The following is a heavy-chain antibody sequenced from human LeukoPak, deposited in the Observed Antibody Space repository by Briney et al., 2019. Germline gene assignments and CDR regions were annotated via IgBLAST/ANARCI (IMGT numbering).Heavy chain of an antibody. D-gene: IGHD2-8*01. CDR2: IYPGDSDT. Sequence: GESLKISCKGSGYSFTSYWIGWVRQMPGKGLEWMGIIYPGDSDTRYSPSFQGQVTISADKSISTAYLQWSSLKASDTAIYYCARAPYCTNGVCYFDYWGQGTLVTVSS. CDR1: GYSFTSYW. J-gene: IGHJ4*02. V-gene: IGHV5-51*01. CDR3: ARAPYCTNGVCYFDY.